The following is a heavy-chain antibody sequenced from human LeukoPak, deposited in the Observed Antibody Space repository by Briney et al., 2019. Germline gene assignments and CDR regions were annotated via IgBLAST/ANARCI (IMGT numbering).Heavy chain of an antibody. V-gene: IGHV4-34*01. CDR2: INHSGST. D-gene: IGHD3-9*01. Sequence: SETLSLTCAVYGGSFSGYYWSWIRQPPGKGLEWIGEINHSGSTNYNPSLKSRVTISVDTSKNQFSLKLSSVTAADTAVYYCARLPLDWFKREDYWGQGTLVTVSS. J-gene: IGHJ4*02. CDR3: ARLPLDWFKREDY. CDR1: GGSFSGYY.